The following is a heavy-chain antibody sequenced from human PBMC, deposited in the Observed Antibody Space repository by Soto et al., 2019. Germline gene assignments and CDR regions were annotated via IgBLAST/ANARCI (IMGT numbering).Heavy chain of an antibody. V-gene: IGHV2-5*01. J-gene: IGHJ4*02. CDR1: GFSLSTSGVG. Sequence: SGPTLVNPTQTLTLTCTFSGFSLSTSGVGVGWIRQPPGKALEWLAVIYWNDDKRYSPSLKSRLTITKGTSDNQVVLTMTNVDPVDTASYYCAPFNGYEELEYWGQGTLVTVSS. D-gene: IGHD5-12*01. CDR2: IYWNDDK. CDR3: APFNGYEELEY.